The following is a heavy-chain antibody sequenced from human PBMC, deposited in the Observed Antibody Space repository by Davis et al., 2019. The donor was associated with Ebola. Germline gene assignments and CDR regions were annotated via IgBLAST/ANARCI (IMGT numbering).Heavy chain of an antibody. D-gene: IGHD2-8*01. CDR3: AREFLVYAILDY. Sequence: ASVKISCKASGYTFTSYYMHWVRQAPGQGLEWMGIINPSGGSTSYAQKFQGRVTMTRDTSTSTVYMELSSLRSEDTAVYYCAREFLVYAILDYWGQGTLVTVSS. V-gene: IGHV1-46*01. CDR1: GYTFTSYY. CDR2: INPSGGST. J-gene: IGHJ4*02.